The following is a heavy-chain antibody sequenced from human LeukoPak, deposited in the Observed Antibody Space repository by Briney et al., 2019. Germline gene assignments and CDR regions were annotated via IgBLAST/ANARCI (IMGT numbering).Heavy chain of an antibody. V-gene: IGHV4-4*07. J-gene: IGHJ4*02. D-gene: IGHD1-26*01. Sequence: SETLSLTCTVSGGSISSYYWSWIRQPAGKGLEWIGRIYTSGSTNYNPSLKSRVTMSIDTSKNQFSLKLSSVTAADTAVYYCARENSGSYQNYLDYWGQGTLVTVSS. CDR3: ARENSGSYQNYLDY. CDR1: GGSISSYY. CDR2: IYTSGST.